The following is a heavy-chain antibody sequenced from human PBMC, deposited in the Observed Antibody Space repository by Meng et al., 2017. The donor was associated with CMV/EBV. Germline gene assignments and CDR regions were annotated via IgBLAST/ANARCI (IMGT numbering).Heavy chain of an antibody. CDR3: ARYGGDSSGYNSPGFDP. Sequence: TFSSYTISWVRQAPGQGLEWMGRIIPILGIASYAQKFQGRVTITADKSTSTAYMELSSLRSEDTAVYYCARYGGDSSGYNSPGFDPWGQGTLVTVSS. J-gene: IGHJ5*02. CDR2: IIPILGIA. CDR1: TFSSYT. V-gene: IGHV1-69*02. D-gene: IGHD3-22*01.